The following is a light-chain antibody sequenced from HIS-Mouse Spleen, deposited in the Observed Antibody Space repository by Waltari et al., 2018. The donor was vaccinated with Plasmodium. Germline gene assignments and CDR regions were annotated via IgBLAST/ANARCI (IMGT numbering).Light chain of an antibody. CDR1: SPTIGPGCD. CDR2: GNS. CDR3: QSYDSSLSGYV. Sequence: QSVLTQPPSVSGAPGQRVTISCTGSSPTIGPGCDVHWYQQLPGTAPKLLIYGNSKRPSGVPDRFSGSKSGTSASLAITGLQAEDEADYYCQSYDSSLSGYVFGTGTKVTVL. J-gene: IGLJ1*01. V-gene: IGLV1-40*01.